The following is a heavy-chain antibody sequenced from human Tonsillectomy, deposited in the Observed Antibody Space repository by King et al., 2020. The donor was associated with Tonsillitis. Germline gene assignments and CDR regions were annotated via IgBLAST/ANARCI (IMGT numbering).Heavy chain of an antibody. CDR2: IKSKTSVKTT. CDR1: GLTFNEAW. Sequence: VQLVESGGGLVKPGGSLRLSCAASGLTFNEAWMSWVRQTPGRGLEWVGRIKSKTSVKTTDYIAPVKGRFTISRDDSKNPLYLQMNSLRTEDTGVYYCIPDPGDWASYWGQGTLVIASS. J-gene: IGHJ4*02. V-gene: IGHV3-15*01. CDR3: IPDPGDWASY. D-gene: IGHD2-21*01.